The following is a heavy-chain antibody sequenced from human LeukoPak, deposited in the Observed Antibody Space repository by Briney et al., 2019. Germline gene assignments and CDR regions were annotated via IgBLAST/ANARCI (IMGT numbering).Heavy chain of an antibody. Sequence: PSETLSLTCTVSGGSISSYYWSWIRQPPGKGLEWIGYIYYSGSTNYSPSLKSRVTISVDTSKNQFSLKLSSVTAADTAVYYCARNEPDSSGYYYALDYWGQGTLVTVSS. CDR1: GGSISSYY. J-gene: IGHJ4*02. CDR2: IYYSGST. V-gene: IGHV4-59*01. D-gene: IGHD3-22*01. CDR3: ARNEPDSSGYYYALDY.